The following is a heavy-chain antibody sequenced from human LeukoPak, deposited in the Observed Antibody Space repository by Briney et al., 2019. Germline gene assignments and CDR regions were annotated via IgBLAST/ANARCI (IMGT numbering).Heavy chain of an antibody. J-gene: IGHJ5*02. CDR3: ARDSGTTGEVKFDP. CDR2: IYASGRI. V-gene: IGHV4-4*07. CDR1: GGSISNLY. Sequence: SETLSLTCSVSGGSISNLYLSWIRQPAGKGLEWIGRIYASGRIDYNPSLRSRVTMSVDTSKNQLSLRVRSVTAADTGVYYCARDSGTTGEVKFDPWGQGTLVTVSS. D-gene: IGHD3-10*01.